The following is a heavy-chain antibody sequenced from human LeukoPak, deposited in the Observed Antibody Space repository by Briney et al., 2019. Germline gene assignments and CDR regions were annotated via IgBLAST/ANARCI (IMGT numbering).Heavy chain of an antibody. CDR3: ARGDGSGSYFPVVY. V-gene: IGHV4-59*01. J-gene: IGHJ4*02. D-gene: IGHD3-10*01. Sequence: PSETLSLTCTVSGGSISSYYWSWIRQPPGKGLECIGYIYYSGSTNYNPSLKSRVTISVDTSKNQFSLKLSSVTAADTAVYYCARGDGSGSYFPVVYWGQGTLVTVSS. CDR1: GGSISSYY. CDR2: IYYSGST.